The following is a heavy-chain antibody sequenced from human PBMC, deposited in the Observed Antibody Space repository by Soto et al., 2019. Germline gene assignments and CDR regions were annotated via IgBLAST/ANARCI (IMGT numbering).Heavy chain of an antibody. CDR2: INHSGST. J-gene: IGHJ4*02. CDR1: GGSFSGYY. Sequence: PSETLSLTCAVYGGSFSGYYWSWIRQPPGKGLEWMGEINHSGSTKYTPSPKSRVTISVDTSKNQFSLKLSSVTAADTAVYYCARGGIPLTFGGVIVIGYFDYWGQGTLVTVSS. CDR3: ARGGIPLTFGGVIVIGYFDY. V-gene: IGHV4-34*01. D-gene: IGHD3-16*02.